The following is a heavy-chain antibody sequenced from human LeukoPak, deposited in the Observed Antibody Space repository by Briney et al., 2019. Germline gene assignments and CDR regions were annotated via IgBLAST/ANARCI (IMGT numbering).Heavy chain of an antibody. Sequence: ASVKVSCKASGGTFSSYTISWVRQAPGQGLEWMGIINPSGGSTSYAQKFQGRVTMTRDTSTSTVYMELSSLRSEDTAVYYCARVADSLGFDYWGQGTLVTVSS. CDR3: ARVADSLGFDY. J-gene: IGHJ4*02. CDR1: GGTFSSYT. CDR2: INPSGGST. V-gene: IGHV1-46*03. D-gene: IGHD3-16*01.